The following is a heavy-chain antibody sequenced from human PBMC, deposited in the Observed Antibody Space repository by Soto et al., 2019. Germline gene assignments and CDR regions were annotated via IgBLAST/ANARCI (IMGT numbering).Heavy chain of an antibody. CDR1: GFTFTSCA. Sequence: GGSLRLSCAASGFTFTSCAMSWVRQAPGKGLEWVSAISGTAGNTHHADSVKGRFTISRDISKNTLYLQMNSLRAEGTAVYYCAKGDWDYIAGHFDYWGQGTLVTVSS. CDR3: AKGDWDYIAGHFDY. CDR2: ISGTAGNT. J-gene: IGHJ4*02. V-gene: IGHV3-23*01. D-gene: IGHD1-7*01.